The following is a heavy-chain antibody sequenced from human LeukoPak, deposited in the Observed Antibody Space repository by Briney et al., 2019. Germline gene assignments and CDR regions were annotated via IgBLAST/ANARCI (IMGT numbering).Heavy chain of an antibody. Sequence: GGSLRLSCAASGFTFSDYYMSWIRQAPGKGLEWVSYISSSGSTIYYADSVKGRFTISRDNAKNSLYLQMNSLRAEDTAVYYCAGGDNPGYGDYDFDYWGQGTLVTVSS. CDR1: GFTFSDYY. D-gene: IGHD4-17*01. J-gene: IGHJ4*02. CDR3: AGGDNPGYGDYDFDY. V-gene: IGHV3-11*04. CDR2: ISSSGSTI.